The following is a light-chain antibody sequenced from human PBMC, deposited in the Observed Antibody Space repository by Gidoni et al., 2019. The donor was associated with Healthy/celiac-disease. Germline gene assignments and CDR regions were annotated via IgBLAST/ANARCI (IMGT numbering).Light chain of an antibody. CDR2: EVS. Sequence: QSALTQPASVSGSPGQSIPISCTGTSSDVGGYNYVSWYQQHPGKAPKLMIYEVSTRPAGVSNRFSGAKSGNTASLTISGLQAEDEADYYCSSYTSSSTLEVVFGGGTKLTVL. J-gene: IGLJ2*01. V-gene: IGLV2-14*01. CDR3: SSYTSSSTLEVV. CDR1: SSDVGGYNY.